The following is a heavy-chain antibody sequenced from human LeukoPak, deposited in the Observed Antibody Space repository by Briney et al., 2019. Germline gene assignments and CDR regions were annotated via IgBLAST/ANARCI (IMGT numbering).Heavy chain of an antibody. V-gene: IGHV1-18*01. Sequence: ASVKVCCKASGYTFTSYGISRVRQAPGQGREWMGWISAYNGNTNYAQKLQGRVTMTTDTSTSKAYMELRSLRSDDTAVYSCARWGSGSYYGMIDYWGQGTLVTVSS. J-gene: IGHJ4*02. CDR3: ARWGSGSYYGMIDY. CDR1: GYTFTSYG. CDR2: ISAYNGNT. D-gene: IGHD1-26*01.